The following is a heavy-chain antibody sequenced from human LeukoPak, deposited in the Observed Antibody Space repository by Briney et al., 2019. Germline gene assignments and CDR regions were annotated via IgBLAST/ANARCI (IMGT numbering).Heavy chain of an antibody. J-gene: IGHJ3*02. V-gene: IGHV3-21*01. CDR2: ISSGSTYV. D-gene: IGHD6-6*01. CDR1: GFTFSSYS. CDR3: GRVGGRSKAAKGDAFDI. Sequence: KSGGSLRLSCAASGFTFSSYSMNWVRQAPGKGLEWVSSISSGSTYVYYADSVQGRFTISRDNAQSSMYLQMNSLRAEDTAVYYCGRVGGRSKAAKGDAFDIWGQGTMVTVSS.